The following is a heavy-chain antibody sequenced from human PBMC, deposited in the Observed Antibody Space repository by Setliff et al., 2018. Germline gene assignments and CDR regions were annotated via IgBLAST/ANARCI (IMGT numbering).Heavy chain of an antibody. D-gene: IGHD5-18*01. CDR1: GFNFRNSA. CDR2: ININVDSI. Sequence: GGSLRLSCAASGFNFRNSAMNWVRQAPGKGLEWISYININVDSIYYADSVKGRVAISRDDARSTMYLQMNRLRAEDTAVYYCARDNWVDSVMVTEKGEFWGQGTLVTVSS. CDR3: ARDNWVDSVMVTEKGEF. V-gene: IGHV3-48*01. J-gene: IGHJ4*02.